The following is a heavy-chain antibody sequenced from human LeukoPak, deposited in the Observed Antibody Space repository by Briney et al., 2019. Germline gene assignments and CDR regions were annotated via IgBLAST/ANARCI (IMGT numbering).Heavy chain of an antibody. CDR2: ISSSGSTI. D-gene: IGHD1-26*01. Sequence: GGSLRLSCAASGFTFSSYEMNWVRQAPGKGLEWVSYISSSGSTIYYADSVKGRFTISRDNSKNTLYLQMNSLRAEDTAVYYCAREFVGAIDYWGQGTLVTVSS. V-gene: IGHV3-48*03. CDR3: AREFVGAIDY. CDR1: GFTFSSYE. J-gene: IGHJ4*02.